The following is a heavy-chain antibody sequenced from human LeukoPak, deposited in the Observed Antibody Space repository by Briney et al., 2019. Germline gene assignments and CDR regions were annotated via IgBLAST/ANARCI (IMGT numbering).Heavy chain of an antibody. CDR1: GAYISSSY. CDR3: VRGNYDNRGYSNAFDI. D-gene: IGHD3-22*01. CDR2: IYYNGNT. J-gene: IGHJ3*02. V-gene: IGHV4-59*01. Sequence: PSGTLSLTCTVSGAYISSSYWSWVRQPPGKRLEWIGVIYYNGNTNSNPSLKSRVTISVDTSKHQFSLKLTSVTAADTAVYYCVRGNYDNRGYSNAFDIWGQGAMVTVSS.